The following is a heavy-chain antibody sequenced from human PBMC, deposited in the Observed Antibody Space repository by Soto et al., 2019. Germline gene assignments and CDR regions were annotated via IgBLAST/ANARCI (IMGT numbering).Heavy chain of an antibody. Sequence: ASVKGSCKASGYTFTSYYMHWVRQAPGQGLEWMGIINPSGGSTSYAQKFQGRVTMTRDTSTSTVYMELSSLRSEDTAVYYCAYSSSSSDFSYRGQRTPVPVSS. CDR1: GYTFTSYY. J-gene: IGHJ4*02. V-gene: IGHV1-46*03. CDR2: INPSGGST. D-gene: IGHD6-6*01. CDR3: AYSSSSSDFSY.